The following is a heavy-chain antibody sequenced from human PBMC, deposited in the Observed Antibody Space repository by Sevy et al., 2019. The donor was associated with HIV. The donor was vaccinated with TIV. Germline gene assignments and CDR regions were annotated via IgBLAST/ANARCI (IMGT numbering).Heavy chain of an antibody. D-gene: IGHD6-13*01. CDR1: GGSISSGDYY. CDR2: INYSGST. V-gene: IGHV4-30-4*01. Sequence: SETLSLTCTVSGGSISSGDYYWSWIRQPPGKGLEGIGYINYSGSTYYNPSLKSRVTISVDTSKNQFSLKLSSVTAADTAVYYCARARIAAAGTCGFDPWGQGTLVTVSS. J-gene: IGHJ5*02. CDR3: ARARIAAAGTCGFDP.